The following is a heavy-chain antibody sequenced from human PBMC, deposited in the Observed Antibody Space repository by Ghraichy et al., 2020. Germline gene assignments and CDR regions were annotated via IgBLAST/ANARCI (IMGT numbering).Heavy chain of an antibody. CDR3: ARGLSSSSFYY. CDR2: INHSGST. J-gene: IGHJ4*02. Sequence: SETLSLTCAVYGGSFSGYYWSWIRQPPGKGLEWIGEINHSGSTNYNPSLKSRVTISVDTSKNQFSLKLSSVTAADTAVYYCARGLSSSSFYYWGQGTLVTVSS. CDR1: GGSFSGYY. V-gene: IGHV4-34*01. D-gene: IGHD6-6*01.